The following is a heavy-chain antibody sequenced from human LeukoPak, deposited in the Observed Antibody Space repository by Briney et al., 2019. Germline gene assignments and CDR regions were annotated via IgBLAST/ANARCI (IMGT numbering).Heavy chain of an antibody. CDR1: GYTFTSYD. CDR2: ISAYNGNT. J-gene: IGHJ3*02. V-gene: IGHV1-18*01. CDR3: ASDRCSSTSCYLPDAFDI. D-gene: IGHD2-2*01. Sequence: GASVKVSCKASGYTFTSYDISWVRQAPGQGLEWMGWISAYNGNTNYAQKLQGRVTMTTDTSTSTAYMELRSLRSDDTAVYYCASDRCSSTSCYLPDAFDIWGQGTMVTVSS.